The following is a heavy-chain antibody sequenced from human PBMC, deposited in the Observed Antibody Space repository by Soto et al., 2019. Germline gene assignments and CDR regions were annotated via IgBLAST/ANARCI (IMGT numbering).Heavy chain of an antibody. V-gene: IGHV4-39*01. CDR1: GGSISSSDFY. CDR3: AVVDSTGNWFDP. D-gene: IGHD3-22*01. CDR2: MCYSGTT. Sequence: QLQLQESGPGLVKPSETLSLTCTVSGGSISSSDFYWGWLRQPPGKGLDFIGSMCYSGTTYYNPSLKNRITISVDTSKNQFSLKLISVTAADTAVYYCAVVDSTGNWFDPWGQGALVTVSS. J-gene: IGHJ5*02.